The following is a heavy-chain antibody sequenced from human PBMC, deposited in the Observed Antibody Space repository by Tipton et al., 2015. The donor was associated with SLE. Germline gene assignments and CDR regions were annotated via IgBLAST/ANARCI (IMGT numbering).Heavy chain of an antibody. CDR2: IYTSERT. CDR3: ARGRLSHYYDSSGHYYYYYYMDV. J-gene: IGHJ6*03. V-gene: IGHV4-61*02. Sequence: TLSLTCTVSGGSISSGSYYWSWIRQPAGKGLEWIGRIYTSERTNYNPSLKSRVTISLDTSKNQFSLKLRSMTAADTAVYYCARGRLSHYYDSSGHYYYYYYMDVWGKGTTVTVAS. D-gene: IGHD3-22*01. CDR1: GGSISSGSYY.